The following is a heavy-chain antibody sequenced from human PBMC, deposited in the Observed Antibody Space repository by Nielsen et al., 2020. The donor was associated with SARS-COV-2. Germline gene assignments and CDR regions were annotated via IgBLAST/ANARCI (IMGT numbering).Heavy chain of an antibody. D-gene: IGHD6-13*01. J-gene: IGHJ6*03. CDR2: IYYSGST. CDR3: ARRRWDVAAAGTLDYYYYYMDV. V-gene: IGHV4-39*07. CDR1: GGSISSSSYY. Sequence: GSLRLSCTVSGGSISSSSYYWGWIRQPPGKGLEWIGSIYYSGSTNYNPSLKSRVTISVDTSKNQFSLKLSSVTAADTAVYYCARRRWDVAAAGTLDYYYYYMDVWGKGTTVTVSS.